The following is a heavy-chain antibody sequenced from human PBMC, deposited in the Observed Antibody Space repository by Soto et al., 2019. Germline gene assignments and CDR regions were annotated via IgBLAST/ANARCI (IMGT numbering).Heavy chain of an antibody. J-gene: IGHJ4*02. CDR2: IWYDGSNK. Sequence: PVGSLRLSCAASGFTFSSYGMHWVRQAPGKGLEWVAVIWYDGSNKYYADSVKGRFTISRDNSKNTLYLQMNSLRAEDTAVYYCARDRGIVVVPAAIDYWGQGTLVTVSS. V-gene: IGHV3-33*01. CDR3: ARDRGIVVVPAAIDY. D-gene: IGHD2-2*01. CDR1: GFTFSSYG.